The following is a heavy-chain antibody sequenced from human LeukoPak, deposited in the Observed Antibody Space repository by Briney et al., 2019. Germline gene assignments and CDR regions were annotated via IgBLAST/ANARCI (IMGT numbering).Heavy chain of an antibody. CDR1: GITFSNYA. Sequence: PGGSLRLSCVASGITFSNYAVSWVRQAPEKGLDWVSVISGSAHKIHYADSVKGRFTISRDNSENIVYLQMNNLRAEDTAVYYCAGRVTGYSSGYVYWGQGTLVTVSS. CDR2: ISGSAHKI. D-gene: IGHD5-18*01. J-gene: IGHJ4*02. CDR3: AGRVTGYSSGYVY. V-gene: IGHV3-23*01.